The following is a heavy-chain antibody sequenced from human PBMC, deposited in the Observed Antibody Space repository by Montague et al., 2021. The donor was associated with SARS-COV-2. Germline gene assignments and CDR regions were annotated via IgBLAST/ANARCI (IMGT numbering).Heavy chain of an antibody. J-gene: IGHJ6*02. CDR1: GDSVSSNSAA. V-gene: IGHV6-1*01. CDR3: ARVGRQQLVRLSGMDV. D-gene: IGHD6-13*01. CDR2: TYYRSKWYN. Sequence: CAISGDSVSSNSAAWNWIRQSPSRGLEWLGRTYYRSKWYNDYVLSVKSRITINPDTSKNQFSLKLSSVTAADTAVYYCARVGRQQLVRLSGMDVWGQGTTVTVSS.